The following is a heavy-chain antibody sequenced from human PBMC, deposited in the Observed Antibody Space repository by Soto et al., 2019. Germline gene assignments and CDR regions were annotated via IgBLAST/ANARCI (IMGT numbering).Heavy chain of an antibody. J-gene: IGHJ4*02. V-gene: IGHV3-9*01. Sequence: EVQLVESGGGLVQPGRSLRLSCAAAGFTFDDYAMHWVRQAPGKGLEWVSGISWNSGSIGYADSVKGRFTISRDNAKNSLYLQMNSLRAEDTALYYCAVRPDYWGQGTLVTVSS. CDR3: AVRPDY. CDR1: GFTFDDYA. CDR2: ISWNSGSI.